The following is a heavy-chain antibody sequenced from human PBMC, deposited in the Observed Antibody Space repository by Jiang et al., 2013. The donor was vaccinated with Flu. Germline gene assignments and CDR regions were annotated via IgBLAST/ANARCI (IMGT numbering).Heavy chain of an antibody. CDR2: IIPSLGIE. D-gene: IGHD3-16*01. V-gene: IGHV1-69*04. CDR1: GAALRSYG. J-gene: IGHJ4*02. Sequence: GAEVKKPGSSMKVSCKSSGAALRSYGFGWARQAPGKGLEWMGKIIPSLGIEDYADNFEDRITMTADKMTDTVFLEMNMLKIEDTAMYYCSRLSPIMTSYHPQVWGQGTLVTVSS. CDR3: SRLSPIMTSYHPQV.